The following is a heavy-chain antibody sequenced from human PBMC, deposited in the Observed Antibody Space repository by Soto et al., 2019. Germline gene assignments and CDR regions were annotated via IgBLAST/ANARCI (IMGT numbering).Heavy chain of an antibody. V-gene: IGHV4-30-2*01. CDR2: IYHSGST. CDR3: ARGGRYYDFWSGYYSSTYYYYYGMDV. Sequence: PSETLSLTCAVSGGSISSGGYSWSWIRQPPGKGLEWIGYIYHSGSTYYNPSLKSRVTISVDRSKNQFSLKLNSVTAADTAVYYCARGGRYYDFWSGYYSSTYYYYYGMDVWGQGTTVTVSS. CDR1: GGSISSGGYS. J-gene: IGHJ6*02. D-gene: IGHD3-3*01.